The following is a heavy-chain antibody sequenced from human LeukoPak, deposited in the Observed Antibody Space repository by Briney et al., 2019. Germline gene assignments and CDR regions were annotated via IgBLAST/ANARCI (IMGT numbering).Heavy chain of an antibody. CDR1: GFTVSSNY. Sequence: GGSLRLSCAASGFTVSSNYMSWVRQAPGKGLEWVSVIYSGGSTYYADSVKGRFTISRDNSKNTLYLQMNSLRAEDTAVYYCAMTTMSSEEYSYFYMDVWGKGTTVTVSS. V-gene: IGHV3-53*05. CDR3: AMTTMSSEEYSYFYMDV. J-gene: IGHJ6*03. CDR2: IYSGGST. D-gene: IGHD2/OR15-2a*01.